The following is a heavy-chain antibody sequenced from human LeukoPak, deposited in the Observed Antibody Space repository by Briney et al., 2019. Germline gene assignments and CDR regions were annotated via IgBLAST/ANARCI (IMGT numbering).Heavy chain of an antibody. CDR2: ISTYNGNT. CDR1: GYTFTSYG. J-gene: IGHJ5*02. V-gene: IGHV1-18*01. CDR3: ARDGRSYDYVWGSYRNNWFDP. Sequence: ASVKVSCKASGYTFTSYGINWVRQAPGQGLEWMGWISTYNGNTNYAQKFQGRVTMTTDASTSTAYMELRSLRSDDTAVYYCARDGRSYDYVWGSYRNNWFDPWGQGTLVTVSS. D-gene: IGHD3-16*02.